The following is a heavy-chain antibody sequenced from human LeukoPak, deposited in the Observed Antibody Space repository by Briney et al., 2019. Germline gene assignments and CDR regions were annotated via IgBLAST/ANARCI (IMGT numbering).Heavy chain of an antibody. CDR3: AKALYTYSSTWYLDY. Sequence: FTXXXXGFHWVRQAPGKGLEWVTFISYDGSIKYYADSVKGRFTISRDKSKNTLYLQMNSLRAEDTAVFYCAKALYTYSSTWYLDYWGQGTLVTVSS. J-gene: IGHJ4*02. CDR2: ISYDGSIK. D-gene: IGHD6-13*01. V-gene: IGHV3-30*18. CDR1: FTXXXXG.